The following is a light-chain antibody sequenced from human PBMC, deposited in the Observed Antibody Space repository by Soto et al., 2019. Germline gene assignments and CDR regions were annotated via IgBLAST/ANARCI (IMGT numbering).Light chain of an antibody. Sequence: EIVLTQSPGTLSLPPGERATLSCRASQSVRSSYLAWYQQKFGQAPRLLICGASSRATGIPDRFSGSGSGTDFTLTISRLEPEDFAVYYCQQYGSSSWTFGQGTKVEIK. CDR3: QQYGSSSWT. J-gene: IGKJ1*01. CDR1: QSVRSSY. CDR2: GAS. V-gene: IGKV3-20*01.